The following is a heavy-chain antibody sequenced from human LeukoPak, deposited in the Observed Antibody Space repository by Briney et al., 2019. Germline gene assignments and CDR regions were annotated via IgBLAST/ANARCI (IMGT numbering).Heavy chain of an antibody. CDR1: GYTFTGYY. CDR3: ARDIAAAMYYFDY. Sequence: ASVKVSCKASGYTFTGYYMYWVRQAPGQGLEWMGWINPNSGGTNYAQKLQGRVTMTRDTSISTAYMELSRLRSDDTAVYYCARDIAAAMYYFDYWGQGTLVTVSS. V-gene: IGHV1-2*02. D-gene: IGHD6-13*01. J-gene: IGHJ4*02. CDR2: INPNSGGT.